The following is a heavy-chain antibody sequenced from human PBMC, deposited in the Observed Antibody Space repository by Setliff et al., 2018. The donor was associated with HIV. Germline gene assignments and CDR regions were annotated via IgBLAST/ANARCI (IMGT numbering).Heavy chain of an antibody. V-gene: IGHV4-61*02. CDR1: GGSISSGGYY. Sequence: LSLTCTVSGGSISSGGYYWSWTRQPAGKGLEWIGRIYTSGSTNYNPSLKSRLTISVDTSKNQFSLTLSSVTAADTAVYYCAREIPYSFGYYFDYWGQGTLVTVSS. CDR3: AREIPYSFGYYFDY. J-gene: IGHJ4*02. CDR2: IYTSGST. D-gene: IGHD5-18*01.